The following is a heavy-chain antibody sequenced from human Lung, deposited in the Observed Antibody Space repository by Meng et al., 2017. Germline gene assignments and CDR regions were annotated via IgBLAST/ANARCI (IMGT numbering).Heavy chain of an antibody. CDR3: ARDEDISAAGKLFGDY. V-gene: IGHV1-2*06. CDR1: GYTFAADW. J-gene: IGHJ4*02. D-gene: IGHD6-13*01. Sequence: HVNLVTVGTEGKKPGASVKLSCKPSGYTFAADWIHWLRQAPGQGLEWMGRIDPNNDHTQYAQNFQGRVTMTSDTSISTVYMELNGLRSDDTAVYYCARDEDISAAGKLFGDYWGQGTLVTVSS. CDR2: IDPNNDHT.